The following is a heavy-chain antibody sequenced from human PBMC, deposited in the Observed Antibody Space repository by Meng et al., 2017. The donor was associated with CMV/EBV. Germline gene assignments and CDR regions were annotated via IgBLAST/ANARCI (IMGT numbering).Heavy chain of an antibody. CDR2: IYPGDSDT. V-gene: IGHV5-51*01. CDR3: ARQMSSSSSYNWFDP. J-gene: IGHJ5*02. Sequence: ESRKISGKGSGYSFTSYWIGWVRQMPGKGLEWMGIIYPGDSDTRYSPSFQGQVTISADKSISTAYLQWSSLKASDTAMYYCARQMSSSSSYNWFDPWGQGTLVTVSS. CDR1: GYSFTSYW. D-gene: IGHD6-6*01.